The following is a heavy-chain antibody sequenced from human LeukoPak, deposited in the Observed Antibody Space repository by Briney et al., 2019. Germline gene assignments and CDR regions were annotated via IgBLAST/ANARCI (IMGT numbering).Heavy chain of an antibody. CDR2: ISHDGTKK. Sequence: GGSLRLSCAASGFTFSSYAMSWVRQAPGKGLEWVALISHDGTKKDYADFVKGRFTVSRDNSKENLYLQMNSLRSDDTAIFYCAREGLRYFDHWGQGTLVAVSS. CDR3: AREGLRYFDH. V-gene: IGHV3-30-3*01. CDR1: GFTFSSYA. J-gene: IGHJ4*02.